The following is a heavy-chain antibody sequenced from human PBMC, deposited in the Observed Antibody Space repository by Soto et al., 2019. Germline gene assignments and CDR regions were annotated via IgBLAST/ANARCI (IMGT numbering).Heavy chain of an antibody. Sequence: EVQLLESGGGLVQPGGSLRLSCAASGFTFSTYDMSWVRQAPGKGLEWVSVIRRSGDKTNYADSVKGRFTISRDNSKSTLYLQLDSLRAEDTAVYYCADGGWLDYWGQGTLVTVSS. CDR3: ADGGWLDY. CDR1: GFTFSTYD. V-gene: IGHV3-23*01. J-gene: IGHJ4*02. CDR2: IRRSGDKT. D-gene: IGHD2-15*01.